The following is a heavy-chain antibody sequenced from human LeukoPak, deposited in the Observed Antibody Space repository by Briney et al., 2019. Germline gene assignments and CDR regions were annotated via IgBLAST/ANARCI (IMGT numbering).Heavy chain of an antibody. V-gene: IGHV3-23*01. D-gene: IGHD1-14*01. Sequence: GGSLRLPCAASGFTFSSDAMTWVRQAPGKGLEWVSSIDGSGGFTYYADSVKGRFTISRDNSKNTLYLQMNSLRAEDTAIYYCAKKPAGFDPWGQGTLVTVSS. CDR3: AKKPAGFDP. J-gene: IGHJ5*02. CDR1: GFTFSSDA. CDR2: IDGSGGFT.